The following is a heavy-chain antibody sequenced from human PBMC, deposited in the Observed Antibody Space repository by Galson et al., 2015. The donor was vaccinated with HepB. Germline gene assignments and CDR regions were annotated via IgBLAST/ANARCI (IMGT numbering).Heavy chain of an antibody. CDR3: TRGPNRDMVRGVIPPDY. D-gene: IGHD3-10*01. Sequence: SLRLSCAASGFTFGDYAMSWFRQAPGKGLEWVGFIRSKAYGGTTGYAASVKGRFTISRDDSKSIAYLQMNSLKTEDTAVYYCTRGPNRDMVRGVIPPDYWGQGTLVTVSS. CDR2: IRSKAYGGTT. V-gene: IGHV3-49*03. J-gene: IGHJ4*02. CDR1: GFTFGDYA.